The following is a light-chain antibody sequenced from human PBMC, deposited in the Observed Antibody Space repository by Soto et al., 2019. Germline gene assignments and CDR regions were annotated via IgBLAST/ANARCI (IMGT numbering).Light chain of an antibody. CDR2: DAS. Sequence: EIVLTQSPDTLSLSPGERATLSCRASQSVSSSLAWYQQKPGQAPRLLIYDASNRATGIPARFSGSGSGTDFTLTISILEPEDFAFYYWQQRSNWPPEVTFGPGTKVDIK. J-gene: IGKJ3*01. CDR1: QSVSSS. CDR3: QQRSNWPPEVT. V-gene: IGKV3-11*01.